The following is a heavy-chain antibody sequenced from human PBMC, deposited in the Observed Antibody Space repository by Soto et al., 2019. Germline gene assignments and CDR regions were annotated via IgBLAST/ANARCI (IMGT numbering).Heavy chain of an antibody. Sequence: SVKVSCKASGGAFSTYSINWVRQAPGQGLEWMGGIIPIFGTANYEQKFQGRVTITADKSTSTAYMALSSLRSEDTAVYYCANGYCSGGSCYLSAFDIWGQGTMVTVSS. J-gene: IGHJ3*02. D-gene: IGHD2-15*01. CDR3: ANGYCSGGSCYLSAFDI. CDR2: IIPIFGTA. CDR1: GGAFSTYS. V-gene: IGHV1-69*06.